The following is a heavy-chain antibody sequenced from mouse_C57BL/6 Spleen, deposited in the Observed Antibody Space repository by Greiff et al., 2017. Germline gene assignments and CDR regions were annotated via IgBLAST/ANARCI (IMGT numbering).Heavy chain of an antibody. CDR1: GYTFTSYD. D-gene: IGHD4-1*01. Sequence: QVQLQQSGPELVKPGASVKLSCKASGYTFTSYDINWVKQRPGQGLEWIGWIYPRGGSTKYNAKFKGKATLTVDTSSSTSYMELHSLTSEDSAVYFCARRRLGRGAMDYWGQGTSVTVSS. CDR2: IYPRGGST. CDR3: ARRRLGRGAMDY. J-gene: IGHJ4*01. V-gene: IGHV1-85*01.